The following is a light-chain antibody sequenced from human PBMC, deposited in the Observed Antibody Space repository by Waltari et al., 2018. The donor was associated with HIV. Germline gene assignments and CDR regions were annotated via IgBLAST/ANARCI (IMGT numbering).Light chain of an antibody. Sequence: EIVLTQSPATLSLSPGERATLSCRPSQSVSSYLAWYQQKPGQAPRLLIYDASNSATGIPARFSGSGSGTDFTLTISSLEPEDFAVYYCQQRSNWPLFTFGPGTKVDIK. J-gene: IGKJ3*01. CDR1: QSVSSY. CDR2: DAS. V-gene: IGKV3-11*01. CDR3: QQRSNWPLFT.